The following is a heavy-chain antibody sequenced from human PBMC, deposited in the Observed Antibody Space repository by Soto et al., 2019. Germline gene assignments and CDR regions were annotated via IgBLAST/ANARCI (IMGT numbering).Heavy chain of an antibody. D-gene: IGHD4-17*01. CDR3: ASPTMTSTSFYYAMDV. V-gene: IGHV5-51*01. Sequence: GESLKISCNASGFSLNTYWIGWVRQKPGKGLEWMGSIFPGDSDTRYSPSFQGQVIISADRSISTAYLQWRSLKASDTAMYYCASPTMTSTSFYYAMDVWGQGTTVTVSS. CDR1: GFSLNTYW. CDR2: IFPGDSDT. J-gene: IGHJ6*02.